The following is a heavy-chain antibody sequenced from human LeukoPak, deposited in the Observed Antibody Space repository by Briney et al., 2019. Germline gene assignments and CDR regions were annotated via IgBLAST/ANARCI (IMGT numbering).Heavy chain of an antibody. CDR2: ISGGGGST. D-gene: IGHD6-19*01. CDR3: AKDGRGWYSQSGDY. V-gene: IGHV3-23*01. CDR1: GFTFSSFA. J-gene: IGHJ4*02. Sequence: GGSLRLSCAASGFTFSSFAMTWVRQAPGKGLEWVSAISGGGGSTYYADSVKGRFTISRDNSKNTLYLQMNSLRAEDTAVYYWAKDGRGWYSQSGDYGAQETLVTVSS.